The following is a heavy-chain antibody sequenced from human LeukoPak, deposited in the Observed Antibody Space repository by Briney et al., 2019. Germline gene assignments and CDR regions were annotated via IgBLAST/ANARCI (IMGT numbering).Heavy chain of an antibody. CDR2: ISSSGSTI. V-gene: IGHV3-48*03. CDR3: ARAERGYSYGYISSWYYFDY. J-gene: IGHJ4*02. D-gene: IGHD5-18*01. CDR1: GFTFSSYE. Sequence: GGSLRLSCAASGFTFSSYEMNWVRQAPGKGLEWVSYISSSGSTIYYADSVKGRFTISRDNAKNSLYLQMNSLRAEDTAVYYCARAERGYSYGYISSWYYFDYWGQGTLVTVSS.